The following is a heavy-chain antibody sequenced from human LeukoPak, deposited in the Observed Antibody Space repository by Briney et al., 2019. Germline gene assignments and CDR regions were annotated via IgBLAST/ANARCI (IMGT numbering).Heavy chain of an antibody. CDR2: INPSGGST. J-gene: IGHJ4*02. V-gene: IGHV1-46*01. D-gene: IGHD3-22*01. CDR1: GYTFTSYY. Sequence: ASVRVSCKASGYTFTSYYMHWVRQAPGQGLEWMGLINPSGGSTSYAQKFQGRVTMTRDMSTSTVYMELSSLRSEDTAVYYCARLPGENYYDSSPNRDYWGQGTLVTVSS. CDR3: ARLPGENYYDSSPNRDY.